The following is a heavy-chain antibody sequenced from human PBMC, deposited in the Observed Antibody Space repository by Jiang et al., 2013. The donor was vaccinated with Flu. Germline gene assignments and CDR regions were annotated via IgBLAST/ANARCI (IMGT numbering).Heavy chain of an antibody. V-gene: IGHV3-48*01. J-gene: IGHJ4*02. D-gene: IGHD5-24*01. CDR2: LDISTNTI. Sequence: SCAASGFSFSIYTLHWVRQAPGKGLEWVSYLDISTNTIYYANSVKGRFTISRDNPKNSLYLQMNGLRAEDTAVYFCAREGRDGYNPYFDSWGQGTLVTVSS. CDR3: AREGRDGYNPYFDS. CDR1: GFSFSIYT.